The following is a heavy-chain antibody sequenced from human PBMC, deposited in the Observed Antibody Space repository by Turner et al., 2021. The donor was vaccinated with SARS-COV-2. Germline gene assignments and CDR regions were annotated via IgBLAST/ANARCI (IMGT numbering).Heavy chain of an antibody. CDR3: AVGRDDLNMKV. J-gene: IGHJ6*02. CDR2: INPVSGGT. Sequence: QVQLMQSGAEVRKPGASVRVSCKASGYTFTDHYLHWVRQAPGQGLEWMGCINPVSGGTTFAGNFQDRVTLTRDTSVSTAYLELTRLTFNETAVFFCAVGRDDLNMKVWGQGTTVIVSS. CDR1: GYTFTDHY. V-gene: IGHV1-2*02. D-gene: IGHD1-1*01.